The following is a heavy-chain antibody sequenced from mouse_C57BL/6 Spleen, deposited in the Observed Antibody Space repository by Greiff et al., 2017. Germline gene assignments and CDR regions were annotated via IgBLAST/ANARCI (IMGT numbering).Heavy chain of an antibody. J-gene: IGHJ2*01. CDR1: GFNIKDYY. CDR2: IDPEDGDT. Sequence: EVQLQQSGAELVRPGASVKLSCTASGFNIKDYYMHWVKQRPEQGLEWIGRIDPEDGDTEYAPKFPGKATMTADTSSNTAYLQLSSLTSEDTAVYYCTRGVVATGGLDYWGQGTTLTVSS. V-gene: IGHV14-1*01. CDR3: TRGVVATGGLDY. D-gene: IGHD1-1*01.